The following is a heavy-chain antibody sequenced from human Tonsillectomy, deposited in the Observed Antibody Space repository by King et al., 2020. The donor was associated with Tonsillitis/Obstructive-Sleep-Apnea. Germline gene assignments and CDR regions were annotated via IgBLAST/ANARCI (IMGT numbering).Heavy chain of an antibody. CDR2: ISYDGGSK. V-gene: IGHV3-30*04. J-gene: IGHJ4*02. CDR1: GFTFSSYA. CDR3: ARDKTKAMVY. Sequence: VQLVESGGGVVQPGRSLRLSCAASGFTFSSYAMHWVRQAPGKGLEWVAVISYDGGSKYYADSVKGRFTISRDNSKNTLYLQMNSLRAEDTAVYYCARDKTKAMVYWGQGTLVTVSS. D-gene: IGHD5-18*01.